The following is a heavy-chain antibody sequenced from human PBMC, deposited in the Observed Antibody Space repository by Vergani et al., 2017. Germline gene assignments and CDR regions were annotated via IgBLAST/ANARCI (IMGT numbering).Heavy chain of an antibody. CDR2: ISGSGGST. V-gene: IGHV3-23*04. Sequence: EVQLVESGGGLVPPGRSLRLSCAASGFSFGDYAMTWVRQAPGKGLEWVSAISGSGGSTYYADSVKGRFTISKDISKNTLYLQMNSLRGDDTAVYYCTRETRDTPSSLDYWGQGTLVTVSS. J-gene: IGHJ4*02. CDR3: TRETRDTPSSLDY. CDR1: GFSFGDYA. D-gene: IGHD5-24*01.